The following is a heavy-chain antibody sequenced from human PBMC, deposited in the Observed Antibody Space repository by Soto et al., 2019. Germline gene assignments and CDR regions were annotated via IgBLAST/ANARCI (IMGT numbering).Heavy chain of an antibody. CDR1: GGSITSSNYH. V-gene: IGHV4-39*01. CDR2: IYYSGNT. Sequence: QVQLQEPGPGLVKPSEALSLTCTVSGGSITSSNYHWGWSRQPPGKGLEWIGTIYYSGNTYHNPSLKSRVTMSMDASKNQFSLTLSSVAVADTAVYYCSRLTNGRAGDDWGQGTLVTVSS. CDR3: SRLTNGRAGDD. J-gene: IGHJ4*02. D-gene: IGHD2-8*01.